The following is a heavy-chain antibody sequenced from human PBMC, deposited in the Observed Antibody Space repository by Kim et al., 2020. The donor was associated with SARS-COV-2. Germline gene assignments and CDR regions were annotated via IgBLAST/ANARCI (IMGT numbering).Heavy chain of an antibody. CDR3: ARDLSSSWYIDYFDY. J-gene: IGHJ4*02. D-gene: IGHD6-13*01. CDR2: INPNSGGT. Sequence: ASVKVSCKASGYTFTGYYMHWVRQAPGQGLEWMGWINPNSGGTNYAQKFQGRVTMTRDTSISTAYMELSRLRSDDTAVYYCARDLSSSWYIDYFDYWGQGTLVTVSS. V-gene: IGHV1-2*02. CDR1: GYTFTGYY.